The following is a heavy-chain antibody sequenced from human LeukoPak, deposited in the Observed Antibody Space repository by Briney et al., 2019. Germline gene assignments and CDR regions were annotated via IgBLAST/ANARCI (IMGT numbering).Heavy chain of an antibody. D-gene: IGHD1-7*01. J-gene: IGHJ4*02. CDR3: ARGSAGTTFIAY. V-gene: IGHV1-2*02. Sequence: ASVTVSFKASGYTFTSYYMHWVRQAPGQGLEWMGWINPNSGGTNYAQKFQGRVTMTRDTSISTAYMELSRLRSDDTAVYSCARGSAGTTFIAYWGQGTLVTVSS. CDR1: GYTFTSYY. CDR2: INPNSGGT.